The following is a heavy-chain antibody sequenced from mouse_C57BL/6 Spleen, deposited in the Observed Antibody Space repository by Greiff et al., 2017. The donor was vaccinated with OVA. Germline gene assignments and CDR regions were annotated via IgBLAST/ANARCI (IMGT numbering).Heavy chain of an antibody. D-gene: IGHD1-1*01. CDR1: GYTFTSYG. CDR3: ARKTTTVDYYAMDY. Sequence: VQLQQSGAELARPGASVKLSCKASGYTFTSYGISWVKQRTGQGLEWIGEIYPRSGNTYYNEKFKGKATLTADKSSSTAYMELRSLTSEDSAVYFCARKTTTVDYYAMDYWGQGTSVTVSS. V-gene: IGHV1-81*01. J-gene: IGHJ4*01. CDR2: IYPRSGNT.